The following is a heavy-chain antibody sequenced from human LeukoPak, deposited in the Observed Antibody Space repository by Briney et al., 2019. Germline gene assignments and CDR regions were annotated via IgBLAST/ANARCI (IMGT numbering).Heavy chain of an antibody. CDR2: IRYDGSNK. V-gene: IGHV3-30*02. CDR1: GFTFSSYG. CDR3: AKEIPRTYYYGSGSYN. J-gene: IGHJ4*02. D-gene: IGHD3-10*01. Sequence: GGSLRLSCAASGFTFSSYGMHWVRQAPGKGLEWVAFIRYDGSNKYYADSVKGRFTISRDNSKNTLYLQMNSLRAEDMAVYYCAKEIPRTYYYGSGSYNWGQGTLVTVSS.